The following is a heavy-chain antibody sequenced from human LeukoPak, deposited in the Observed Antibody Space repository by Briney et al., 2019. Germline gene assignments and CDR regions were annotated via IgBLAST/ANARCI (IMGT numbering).Heavy chain of an antibody. D-gene: IGHD4-23*01. CDR1: GGSVSSGTYY. J-gene: IGHJ4*02. Sequence: PSETLSLTCTVSGGSVSSGTYYWTWIRQPAGKGLEWIGRIYTSGSTNFDPSLKSRVSISLDTSQNQFSLKLSSVTAADTAVYYCARLSLVVTASGVGYLFDYWGQGTLVTVSS. V-gene: IGHV4-61*10. CDR2: IYTSGST. CDR3: ARLSLVVTASGVGYLFDY.